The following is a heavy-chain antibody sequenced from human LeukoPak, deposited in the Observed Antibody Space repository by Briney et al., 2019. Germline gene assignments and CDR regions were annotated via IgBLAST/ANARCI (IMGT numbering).Heavy chain of an antibody. CDR2: INTSGST. CDR1: GGSISSYY. V-gene: IGHV4-4*07. D-gene: IGHD3-3*01. CDR3: ARDDFWSGYRAFDI. Sequence: PSETLSLTCTVSGGSISSYYWNWIRQPAGKGLEWIGRINTSGSTNYNPSLKSRVTMSVDTSKNQFSLKLSSVTAADTAVYYCARDDFWSGYRAFDIWGQGTMVTVSS. J-gene: IGHJ3*02.